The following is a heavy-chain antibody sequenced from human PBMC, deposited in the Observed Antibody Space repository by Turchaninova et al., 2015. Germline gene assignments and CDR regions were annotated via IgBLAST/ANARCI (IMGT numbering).Heavy chain of an antibody. Sequence: QVQLPVSVPGLVTPSEAPPLTCALSDYSLSSGCYGRWIRQPPGKGLEWIGSIYHSGSTYYNPSLKSRVTISVDTSKNQFSLKLSSVTAADTAVYYCARGEYTSSWYHYWGQGTLVTVSS. J-gene: IGHJ4*02. CDR1: DYSLSSGCY. CDR3: ARGEYTSSWYHY. V-gene: IGHV4-38-2*01. CDR2: IYHSGST. D-gene: IGHD6-13*01.